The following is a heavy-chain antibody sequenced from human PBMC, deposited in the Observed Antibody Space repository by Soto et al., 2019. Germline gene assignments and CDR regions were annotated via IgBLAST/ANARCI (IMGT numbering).Heavy chain of an antibody. CDR3: AKEYVRPLDY. J-gene: IGHJ4*02. CDR1: GFSFGRYG. Sequence: GGSLRLSCAASGFSFGRYGMHWVRQAPGKGLEWVAVISYDGTNKYYADSVKGRFTISRDNSKNMLYMQMNSLRAEDTAVYYCAKEYVRPLDYRGQGTLVTVSS. CDR2: ISYDGTNK. D-gene: IGHD1-1*01. V-gene: IGHV3-30*18.